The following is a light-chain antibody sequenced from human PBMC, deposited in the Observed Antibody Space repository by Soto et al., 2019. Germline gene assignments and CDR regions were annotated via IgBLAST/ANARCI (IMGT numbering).Light chain of an antibody. Sequence: QSVLTQPPSASGTPGQRVTISCSGSSSNIGSNTVNWYQQLPGSAPRLLMYSNNQRPSGVPDRFSGSKSGTSAPLAISGLQSEDEADYYCQSYDTSLGGLGWVFGGGTKLTVL. CDR3: QSYDTSLGGLGWV. J-gene: IGLJ3*02. V-gene: IGLV1-44*01. CDR2: SNN. CDR1: SSNIGSNT.